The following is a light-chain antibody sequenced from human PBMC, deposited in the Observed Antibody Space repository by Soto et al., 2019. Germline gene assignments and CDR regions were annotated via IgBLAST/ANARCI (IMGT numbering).Light chain of an antibody. CDR3: QQYDTYWT. CDR1: QSISDW. V-gene: IGKV1-5*03. J-gene: IGKJ1*01. CDR2: AAS. Sequence: DIQMAQSPSTLTASVGDRVIISCRASQSISDWVAWYQQKPGKAPNLLIYAASSLNSGVPSRFSGSGSGTEFTLTISSLQPDDFATYYCQQYDTYWTFGQGTKVDIK.